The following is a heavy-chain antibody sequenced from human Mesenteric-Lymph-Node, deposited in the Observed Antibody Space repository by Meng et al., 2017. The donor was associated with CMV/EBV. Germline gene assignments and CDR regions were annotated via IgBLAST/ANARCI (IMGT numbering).Heavy chain of an antibody. CDR1: GDSISGSDNYY. V-gene: IGHV4-39*01. Sequence: TVSGDSISGSDNYYWGWVRQPPGKGLEWIGSIFHSGSTYYNPSLKSRVTISVDTSKNQFSLKVGSVAAADTAVYYCARHMVNPGFDSWGQGTLVTVSS. CDR2: IFHSGST. D-gene: IGHD4/OR15-4a*01. CDR3: ARHMVNPGFDS. J-gene: IGHJ4*02.